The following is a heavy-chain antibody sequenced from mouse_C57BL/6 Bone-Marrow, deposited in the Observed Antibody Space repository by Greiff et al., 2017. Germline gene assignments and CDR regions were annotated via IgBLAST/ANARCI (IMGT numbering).Heavy chain of an antibody. CDR3: ARADYYYGSSYEAY. J-gene: IGHJ3*01. CDR2: INPSTGGT. Sequence: VQLQQSGPELVKPGASVKISCKASGYSFTGYYMNWVKQSPEKSLEWIGEINPSTGGTTYNQKFKAKATLTVDKSSSTAYMQLKSLTSEDSAVYYCARADYYYGSSYEAYWGQGTLVTVSA. CDR1: GYSFTGYY. D-gene: IGHD1-1*01. V-gene: IGHV1-42*01.